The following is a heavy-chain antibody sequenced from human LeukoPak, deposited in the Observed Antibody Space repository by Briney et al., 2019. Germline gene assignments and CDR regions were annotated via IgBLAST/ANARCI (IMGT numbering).Heavy chain of an antibody. D-gene: IGHD4-17*01. V-gene: IGHV3-7*01. J-gene: IGHJ6*02. CDR3: ARGIKGGLRPSGGYYYYGMDV. CDR2: IKQDGSEK. CDR1: GFTFSIYW. Sequence: GGSLRLSCAASGFTFSIYWMSWVRQAPGKGLEWVANIKQDGSEKYYVDSVKGRFTISRDNAKNSLYLQMNSLRDEDTAVYYCARGIKGGLRPSGGYYYYGMDVWGQGTTVTVSS.